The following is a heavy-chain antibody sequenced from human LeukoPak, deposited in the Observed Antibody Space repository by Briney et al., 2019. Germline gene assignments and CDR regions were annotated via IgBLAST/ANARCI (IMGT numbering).Heavy chain of an antibody. D-gene: IGHD4-17*01. Sequence: GSLRLPCAVSGITLSNYGMSWVRPAPGKGLEWVAGLSGSGGGTNYADSVQGRFTISRDNPKNTLYLQMNSLRAEDTAVYYCAKDWATVTTGGGHYWGQGTLVTVSS. V-gene: IGHV3-23*01. J-gene: IGHJ4*02. CDR3: AKDWATVTTGGGHY. CDR2: LSGSGGGT. CDR1: GITLSNYG.